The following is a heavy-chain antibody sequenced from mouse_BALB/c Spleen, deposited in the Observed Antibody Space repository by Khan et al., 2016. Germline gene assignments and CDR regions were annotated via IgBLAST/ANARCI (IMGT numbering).Heavy chain of an antibody. CDR3: ARSRGNLPHYYAMDY. V-gene: IGHV1-9*01. CDR2: ILPGSGST. CDR1: GYTFSSYW. Sequence: QVQLKQSGAELMKPGASVKISCKATGYTFSSYWIEWVKQRPGHGLEWIGEILPGSGSTNYNEKFKGKATFTADTSSNTAYMQLSSLTSEDSAVYYCARSRGNLPHYYAMDYWSQGTSVTVSS. D-gene: IGHD2-1*01. J-gene: IGHJ4*01.